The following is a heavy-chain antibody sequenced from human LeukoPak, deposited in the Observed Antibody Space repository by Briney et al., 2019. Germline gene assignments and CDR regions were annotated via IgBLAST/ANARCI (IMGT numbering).Heavy chain of an antibody. CDR2: IYSGGST. D-gene: IGHD3-10*01. V-gene: IGHV3-53*04. J-gene: IGHJ6*02. Sequence: PGGSLRLSCAASGFTVSSNYMSWVRQAPGKGLEWVSVIYSGGSTYYADSVKGRFTISRHNSKNTLYLQMNSLRAEDTAVYYCARPTPYRRRVRGVTYSTDYYYGMDVWGQGTSVTASS. CDR3: ARPTPYRRRVRGVTYSTDYYYGMDV. CDR1: GFTVSSNY.